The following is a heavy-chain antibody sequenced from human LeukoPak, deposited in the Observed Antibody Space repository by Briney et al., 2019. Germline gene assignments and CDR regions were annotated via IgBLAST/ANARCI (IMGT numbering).Heavy chain of an antibody. CDR3: AIDYGDYVRGFDY. CDR2: IRYDGSNK. D-gene: IGHD4-17*01. V-gene: IGHV3-30*02. CDR1: GFTFTSYG. J-gene: IGHJ4*02. Sequence: GGSLRLSCTASGFTFTSYGMHWVRQAPGKGLEWVAFIRYDGSNKYYADSVKGRFTISRDNAKNSLYLQMNSLRAEDTAVYYCAIDYGDYVRGFDYCGQGTLVTVSS.